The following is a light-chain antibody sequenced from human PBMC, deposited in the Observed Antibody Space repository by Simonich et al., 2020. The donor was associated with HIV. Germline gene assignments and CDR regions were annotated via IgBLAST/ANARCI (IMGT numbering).Light chain of an antibody. Sequence: SYVLTQPPSVSVAPGKTARITCGGNNIGGKSVHWYQQMPGPAPVRVVYDDSDRPSGIPGRFSGSNSGNTATLTISRVEAGDEADYYCQVWDSSSDHWVFGGGTKLTVL. V-gene: IGLV3-21*03. J-gene: IGLJ3*02. CDR2: DDS. CDR1: NIGGKS. CDR3: QVWDSSSDHWV.